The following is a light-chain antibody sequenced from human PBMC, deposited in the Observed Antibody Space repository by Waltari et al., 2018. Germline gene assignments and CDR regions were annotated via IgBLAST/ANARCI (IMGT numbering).Light chain of an antibody. J-gene: IGLJ3*02. CDR2: DVS. Sequence: WYKQHGGKAPKLMIYDVSKRPSGVSYRFSGSKSGNTASLTISGLQAEDEADYYCSSYTGSSTWVFGGGTKLTVL. CDR3: SSYTGSSTWV. V-gene: IGLV2-14*04.